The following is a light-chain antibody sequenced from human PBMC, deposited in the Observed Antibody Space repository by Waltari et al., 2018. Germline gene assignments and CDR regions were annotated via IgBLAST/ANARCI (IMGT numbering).Light chain of an antibody. V-gene: IGKV3-20*01. CDR1: QSVSSSY. CDR3: QQYGSSPGT. J-gene: IGKJ1*01. Sequence: DIVLTQSPGTLSLSPVERATLSCRAGQSVSSSYLAWYQQKPGPAPRLLITGASSRGTGIPNGLSGSGSGTDFTLTTSRREPADFAVYYCQQYGSSPGTCGQGTKGEIE. CDR2: GAS.